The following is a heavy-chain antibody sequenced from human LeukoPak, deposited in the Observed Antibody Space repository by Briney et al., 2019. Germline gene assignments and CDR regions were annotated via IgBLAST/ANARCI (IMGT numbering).Heavy chain of an antibody. CDR3: ARGRAYLGYCSGGSCYRASFDY. Sequence: PSETLSLTCAVYGGSFSGYYWSWIRQPPGKGLEWIGEINHSGSTNYNPSLKSRVTISVDTSKNQFSLKLSSVTAADTAVYYCARGRAYLGYCSGGSCYRASFDYWGQGTLVTVSS. CDR1: GGSFSGYY. J-gene: IGHJ4*02. CDR2: INHSGST. D-gene: IGHD2-15*01. V-gene: IGHV4-34*01.